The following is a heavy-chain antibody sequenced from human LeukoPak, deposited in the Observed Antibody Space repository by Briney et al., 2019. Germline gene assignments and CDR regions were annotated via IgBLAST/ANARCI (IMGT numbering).Heavy chain of an antibody. D-gene: IGHD3-10*01. V-gene: IGHV1-8*01. Sequence: GASVKVSCKASGYTFTSYDIHWVRQATGQGLEWMGWVNPNSVNTGHAQKFQGRVTMTRNTSISTAYMELSSLRSEDTAVYYCARGIYGSGSYCEYWGQGTQVTVSS. CDR1: GYTFTSYD. CDR3: ARGIYGSGSYCEY. CDR2: VNPNSVNT. J-gene: IGHJ4*02.